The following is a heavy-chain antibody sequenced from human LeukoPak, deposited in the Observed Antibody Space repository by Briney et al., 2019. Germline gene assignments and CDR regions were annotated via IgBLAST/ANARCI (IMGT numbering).Heavy chain of an antibody. Sequence: GGSLRLSCAASGFTFSSYAMHWVRQAPGKGLEWVAVISYDGSNKYYADSVKGRFTISRDNSKSTLYLQMNSLRAEDTAVYYCARDDYGDYVNWFDPWGQGTLVTVSS. D-gene: IGHD4-17*01. CDR3: ARDDYGDYVNWFDP. V-gene: IGHV3-30-3*01. CDR2: ISYDGSNK. J-gene: IGHJ5*02. CDR1: GFTFSSYA.